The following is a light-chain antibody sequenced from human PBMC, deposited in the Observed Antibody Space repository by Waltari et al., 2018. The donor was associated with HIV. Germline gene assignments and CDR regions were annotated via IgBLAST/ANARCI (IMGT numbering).Light chain of an antibody. CDR2: QDS. J-gene: IGLJ2*01. V-gene: IGLV3-1*01. CDR1: KLGDKY. Sequence: SYELTQPPSVSVSPGQTASITCSGAKLGDKYACWYQQKPGQSPVLVIYQDSKRPSGIPGRFSGSNSGNTATLTISGTQAMDEADYYCQAWDSSFVVFGGGTKLTVL. CDR3: QAWDSSFVV.